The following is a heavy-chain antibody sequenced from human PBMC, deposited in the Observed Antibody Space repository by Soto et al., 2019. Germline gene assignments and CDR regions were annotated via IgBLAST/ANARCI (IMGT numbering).Heavy chain of an antibody. CDR2: IYHSGST. Sequence: PSETLSLTCAVSGGSISSSNWWSWVRQPPGKGLEWIWEIYHSGSTNYNPSRKSRVTISVDKSKNQFSLKLSSGTAADTAVDYCVYASEDYSSSWPSQYYFDYWGQGTLVTVSS. J-gene: IGHJ4*02. CDR3: VYASEDYSSSWPSQYYFDY. V-gene: IGHV4-4*02. CDR1: GGSISSSNW. D-gene: IGHD6-13*01.